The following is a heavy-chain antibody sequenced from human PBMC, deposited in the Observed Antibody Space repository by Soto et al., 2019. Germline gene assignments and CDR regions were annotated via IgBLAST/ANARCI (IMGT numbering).Heavy chain of an antibody. Sequence: QVQLVESGGGVVQPGRSLRLSCAASGFTFSSYAMHWVRQAPGKGLEWVAVISYDGSNKYYADSVKGRFTISRDNSKNTLYLQMNSLRAEDTAVYYCARGGLAGWSGYDSYYYGMDVWGQGTTVTVSS. CDR2: ISYDGSNK. CDR1: GFTFSSYA. CDR3: ARGGLAGWSGYDSYYYGMDV. D-gene: IGHD5-12*01. V-gene: IGHV3-30-3*01. J-gene: IGHJ6*02.